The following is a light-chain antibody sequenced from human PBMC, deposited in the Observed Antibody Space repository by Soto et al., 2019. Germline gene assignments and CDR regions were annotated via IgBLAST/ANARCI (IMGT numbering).Light chain of an antibody. V-gene: IGKV3-20*01. CDR1: QSVSSSY. J-gene: IGKJ1*01. CDR3: QQYGSSPWT. Sequence: EIELTQSPGTLYLFPGERAPLSCRASQSVSSSYLAWYQQKPGQAPRLLIYGASSRATGIPDRFSGSGSGTDFTLTISRLEPEEFAVYYCQQYGSSPWTFGQGTKVDI. CDR2: GAS.